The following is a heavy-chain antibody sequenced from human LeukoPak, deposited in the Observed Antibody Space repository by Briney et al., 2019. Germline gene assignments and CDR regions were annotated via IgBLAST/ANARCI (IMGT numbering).Heavy chain of an antibody. D-gene: IGHD4-17*01. CDR3: AEGVWRNGGFDP. Sequence: SQTLSLTCAISGDSVSSNSAAWNWIRQSPSRGLEWLGRTYYRSKWYNDYAVSVRSRITINPDTSKNQFSLQLNSVTPEDTAVYYCAEGVWRNGGFDPWGQGTLVTVSS. CDR2: TYYRSKWYN. CDR1: GDSVSSNSAA. V-gene: IGHV6-1*01. J-gene: IGHJ5*02.